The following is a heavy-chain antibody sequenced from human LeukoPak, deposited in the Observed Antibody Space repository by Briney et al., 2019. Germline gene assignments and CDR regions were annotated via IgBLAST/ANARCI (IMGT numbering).Heavy chain of an antibody. CDR2: ITYDGSNK. V-gene: IGHV3-30*18. D-gene: IGHD3-16*01. CDR3: AKSSRRGEEDYYYYYMDV. J-gene: IGHJ6*03. CDR1: GFTFSSYG. Sequence: PGGSLRLSCAASGFTFSSYGMHWVRQAPGKGLEWVAVITYDGSNKYYADSVKGRFTISRDNSKNTLYLQMNSLRAEDTAVYYCAKSSRRGEEDYYYYYMDVWGKGTTVTVSS.